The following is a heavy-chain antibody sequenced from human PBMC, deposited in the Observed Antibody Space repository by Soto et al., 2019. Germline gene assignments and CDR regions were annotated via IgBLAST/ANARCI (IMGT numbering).Heavy chain of an antibody. D-gene: IGHD6-19*01. Sequence: ASVKVSCKASGYSFTTYGISWVRQAPGQGLEWMGWISAYNGNTNYAQKFQGRVTMTTDTSTRTAYMEMRSPRSDDTAVYYCARVGFGSGRNYGMDVWGQGTTVTVSS. CDR1: GYSFTTYG. V-gene: IGHV1-18*01. CDR2: ISAYNGNT. J-gene: IGHJ6*02. CDR3: ARVGFGSGRNYGMDV.